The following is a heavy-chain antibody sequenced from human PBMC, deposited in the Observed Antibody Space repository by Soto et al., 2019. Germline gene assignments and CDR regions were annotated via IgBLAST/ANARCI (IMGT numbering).Heavy chain of an antibody. CDR3: ARGSAVLTLRWMDV. D-gene: IGHD6-13*01. J-gene: IGHJ6*02. CDR1: GGTISTYY. V-gene: IGHV4-59*01. Sequence: QVRLQESGPGLVKPSETLSLTCTVSGGTISTYYWNWIRQPPGKGLEWIGYIYYSGSTNYNPSLRGRAILSVDTSKSWFSLRLDSLTAADTAVYYCARGSAVLTLRWMDVWGQGTTVTVSS. CDR2: IYYSGST.